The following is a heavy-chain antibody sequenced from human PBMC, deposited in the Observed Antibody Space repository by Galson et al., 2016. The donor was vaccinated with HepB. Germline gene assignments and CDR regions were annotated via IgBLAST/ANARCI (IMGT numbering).Heavy chain of an antibody. CDR2: IWYDGSNE. CDR3: ARDGVDIVATIGYYFDY. Sequence: SLRLPCAASGFTFKTYGMHWVRQAPGKGLEWLATIWYDGSNELYADFVKGRFTISRDNSKNTLYLQLNSLRAEDTAVYYCARDGVDIVATIGYYFDYWGRGTLVTVSS. CDR1: GFTFKTYG. J-gene: IGHJ4*01. V-gene: IGHV3-33*01. D-gene: IGHD5-12*01.